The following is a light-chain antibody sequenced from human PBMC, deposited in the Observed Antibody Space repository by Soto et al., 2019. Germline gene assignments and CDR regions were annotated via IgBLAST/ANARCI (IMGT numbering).Light chain of an antibody. V-gene: IGLV2-23*02. CDR2: AVT. J-gene: IGLJ2*01. CDR3: CTYAGNNIIL. CDR1: SSDVGSYHL. Sequence: QSALTQPASVSGSPGQSITISCTGTSSDVGSYHLVSWYQQHPGKAPKLIIYAVTERPSGISNRFSGSKSGSTASLTISGLRTEDEADYFCCTYAGNNIILFGGGTKVTVL.